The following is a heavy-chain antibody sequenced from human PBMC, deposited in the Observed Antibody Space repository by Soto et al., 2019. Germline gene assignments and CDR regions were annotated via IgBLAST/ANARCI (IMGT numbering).Heavy chain of an antibody. CDR3: ARYDARGGFDS. Sequence: GGSLSLSCAASGFAFENYALSWVRQAPGKGLEWVSGIIDSGRNTYYADSVKGRFTISRDNSQSMLYLQLKSLRVEDTTIYYCARYDARGGFDSWGQGTLVTVSS. CDR2: IIDSGRNT. D-gene: IGHD2-15*01. V-gene: IGHV3-23*01. CDR1: GFAFENYA. J-gene: IGHJ4*02.